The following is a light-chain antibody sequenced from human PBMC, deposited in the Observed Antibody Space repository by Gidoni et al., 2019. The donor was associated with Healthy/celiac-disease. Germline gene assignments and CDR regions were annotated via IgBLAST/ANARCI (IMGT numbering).Light chain of an antibody. J-gene: IGKJ1*01. Sequence: EIVLTQSPATLSLSPGERATLSCRASQSVSSYLAWYQQKPGQAPRLLIYDASNRATGIQARFSGSGSGKDFTLTISSLEPEDFAVYYCQQRSNLWTFGQGTKVEIK. CDR3: QQRSNLWT. V-gene: IGKV3-11*01. CDR2: DAS. CDR1: QSVSSY.